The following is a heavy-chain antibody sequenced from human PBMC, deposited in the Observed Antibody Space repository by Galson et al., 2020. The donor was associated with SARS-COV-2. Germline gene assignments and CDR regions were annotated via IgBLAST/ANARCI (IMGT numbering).Heavy chain of an antibody. V-gene: IGHV3-11*06. D-gene: IGHD6-6*01. Sequence: GESLKISCAASGFTFSDYYMNWIRQAPGKGLEWVSYISSSGTYTSYADSVTGRFTISRDNAKNSLYLQINSLRAEDTAVYYCAREGQLLAFYYSDYYMDVWDKGTTVTVSS. J-gene: IGHJ6*03. CDR2: ISSSGTYT. CDR1: GFTFSDYY. CDR3: AREGQLLAFYYSDYYMDV.